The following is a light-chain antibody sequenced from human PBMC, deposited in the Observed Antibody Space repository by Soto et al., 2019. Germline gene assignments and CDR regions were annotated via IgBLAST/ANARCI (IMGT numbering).Light chain of an antibody. Sequence: DIVMTQSPDSLAVSLGERATINCKSSRRVLDSSSNKNYLAWHQQKPGQPPKVLIYWASTRQSGVPDRFSGGGSETDFTLTISSLQAEDVAVYSCQQSATTPRTFGEGTKVDIK. CDR3: QQSATTPRT. CDR1: RRVLDSSSNKNY. J-gene: IGKJ1*01. V-gene: IGKV4-1*01. CDR2: WAS.